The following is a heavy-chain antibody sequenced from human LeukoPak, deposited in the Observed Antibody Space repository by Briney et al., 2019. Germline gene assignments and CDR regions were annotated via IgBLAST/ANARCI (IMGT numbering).Heavy chain of an antibody. CDR1: GFTFSAYD. J-gene: IGHJ4*02. CDR2: ISDVGHHT. Sequence: GGSLRLSCAASGFTFSAYDLSWVRQTPGQGLEWVSAISDVGHHTYYADSVKGRFTISRDNAKNSLYLQMNSLRAEDTAVYYCARAPLHPRIAAAASLDYWGQGTLVTVSS. V-gene: IGHV3-21*01. CDR3: ARAPLHPRIAAAASLDY. D-gene: IGHD6-13*01.